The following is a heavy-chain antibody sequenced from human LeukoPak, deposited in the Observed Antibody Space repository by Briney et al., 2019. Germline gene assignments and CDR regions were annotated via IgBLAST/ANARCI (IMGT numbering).Heavy chain of an antibody. CDR3: ARPQARTFDP. V-gene: IGHV4-31*03. CDR1: GGSISSGGYY. D-gene: IGHD6-6*01. J-gene: IGHJ5*02. CDR2: IYYSGST. Sequence: SETLSLTCTVSGGSISSGGYYWSWIRQHPGKGLEWIGDIYYSGSTNYNPSLKSRVTISVDTSKNQCSLKLSSVTAADTAVYYCARPQARTFDPWGQGTLVTVFS.